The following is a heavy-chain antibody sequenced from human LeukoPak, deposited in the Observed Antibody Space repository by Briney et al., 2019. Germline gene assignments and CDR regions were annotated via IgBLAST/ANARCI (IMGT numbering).Heavy chain of an antibody. V-gene: IGHV4-39*01. D-gene: IGHD4-17*01. CDR2: ISYSGTT. Sequence: SVTLSLTCTVSGGSISSSGSHSVWIRHPPPKRLEWVATISYSGTTYYSPSLGSRVSISVDTSQNQFSLRLSSVTAADTAVYYCATHTVTTTFDYWGRGTLVTVSS. CDR1: GGSISSSGSH. CDR3: ATHTVTTTFDY. J-gene: IGHJ4*02.